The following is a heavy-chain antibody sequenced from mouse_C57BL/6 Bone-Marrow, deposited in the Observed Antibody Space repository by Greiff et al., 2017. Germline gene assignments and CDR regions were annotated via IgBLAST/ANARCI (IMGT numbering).Heavy chain of an antibody. CDR2: IDPNSGGT. J-gene: IGHJ2*01. V-gene: IGHV1-72*01. CDR3: ARSEPYFDY. CDR1: GYTFTSYW. Sequence: QVQLQQPGAELVKPGASVKLSCKASGYTFTSYWMPWVQQRPGRGLEWIGRIDPNSGGTKYNEKFKGKATLTVDKPSSPAYLQLNSLTSEDSAVYCCARSEPYFDYWGQGTTLTVSA. D-gene: IGHD6-1*01.